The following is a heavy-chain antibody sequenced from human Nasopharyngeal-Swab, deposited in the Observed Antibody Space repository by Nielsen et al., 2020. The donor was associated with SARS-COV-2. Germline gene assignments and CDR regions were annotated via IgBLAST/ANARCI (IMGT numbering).Heavy chain of an antibody. CDR2: LNPNSGGT. CDR1: GYSFTGYY. CDR3: AREIYYGSGSYYVDDAFDI. Sequence: ASVKVSCKASGYSFTGYYLHWVRQAPGQGPEWVGSLNPNSGGTNYAQKFQGRVTLTLDTSINTAYMDLTSLRSDDTAVYYCAREIYYGSGSYYVDDAFDIWGQGTMVTV. D-gene: IGHD3-10*01. J-gene: IGHJ3*02. V-gene: IGHV1-2*02.